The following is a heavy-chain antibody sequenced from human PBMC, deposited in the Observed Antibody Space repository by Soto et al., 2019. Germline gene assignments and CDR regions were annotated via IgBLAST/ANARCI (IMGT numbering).Heavy chain of an antibody. Sequence: GGSLRLSCAASGFTFSIYGMHWVRQAPGKGLEWVAVISYDGSNKYYADSVKGRFTISRDNSKNTLYLQMNSLRAEDTAVYYCAKDYRYCSSTSCYPRFAYYYYGMDVWGQGTTVTVSS. CDR1: GFTFSIYG. V-gene: IGHV3-30*18. J-gene: IGHJ6*02. D-gene: IGHD2-2*01. CDR3: AKDYRYCSSTSCYPRFAYYYYGMDV. CDR2: ISYDGSNK.